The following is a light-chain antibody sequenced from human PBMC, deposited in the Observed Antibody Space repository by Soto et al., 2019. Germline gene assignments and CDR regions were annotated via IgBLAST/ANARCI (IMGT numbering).Light chain of an antibody. Sequence: EVVLTQSPDTLSLSQGKRATLSCRASQSVSRSLAWYQQKPGQAPRFLIYDASIRSAGIPDRYSGSGSVTDFTLTVSRWVPEDFAEAHCHEYGRSPFAFGGGTNVEIK. CDR1: QSVSRS. V-gene: IGKV3-20*01. CDR3: HEYGRSPFA. CDR2: DAS. J-gene: IGKJ4*01.